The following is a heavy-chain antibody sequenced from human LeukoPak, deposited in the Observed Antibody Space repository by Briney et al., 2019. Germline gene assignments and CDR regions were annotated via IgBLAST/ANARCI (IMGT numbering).Heavy chain of an antibody. J-gene: IGHJ4*02. CDR2: ISSGSTTI. V-gene: IGHV3-48*01. D-gene: IGHD3-10*01. Sequence: GGSLRLSCAASGFTFTKYSMHWVRQTPGKGLEWVSYISSGSTTIYYTDSVKGRFIISRDNAKNSLYLQMNSLRAEDTAVYYCARRESTTMVRGGVDYWGQGTLVTVSS. CDR3: ARRESTTMVRGGVDY. CDR1: GFTFTKYS.